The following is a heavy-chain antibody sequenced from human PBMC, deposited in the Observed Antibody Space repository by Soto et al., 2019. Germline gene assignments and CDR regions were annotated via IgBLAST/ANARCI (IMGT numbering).Heavy chain of an antibody. J-gene: IGHJ3*02. CDR3: AKDRQRWLQTYAFDI. CDR2: ISGSGGST. CDR1: GFTFSSYA. V-gene: IGHV3-23*01. D-gene: IGHD5-12*01. Sequence: GSLRLSCAAAGFTFSSYAMSWVRQAPGKGLEWVSAISGSGGSTYYADSVKGRFTISRDNSKNTLYLQMNSLRAEDTAVYYCAKDRQRWLQTYAFDIWGQGTMVTVSS.